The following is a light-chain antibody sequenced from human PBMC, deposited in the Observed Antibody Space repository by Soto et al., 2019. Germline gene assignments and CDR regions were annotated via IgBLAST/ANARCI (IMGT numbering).Light chain of an antibody. V-gene: IGKV1-5*01. CDR1: QSISSW. J-gene: IGKJ1*01. Sequence: DIQMTQSPSTLSASVADRVTITCRASQSISSWLAWYQQKPGKAPKLLIYDASSLESGVPSRFSGSASGTEFTLTISSLQPDDFATYYCQQYNSYPWTLGQGTKVEIK. CDR3: QQYNSYPWT. CDR2: DAS.